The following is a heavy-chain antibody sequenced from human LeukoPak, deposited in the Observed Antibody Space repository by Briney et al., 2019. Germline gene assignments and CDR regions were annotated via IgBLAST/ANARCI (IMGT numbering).Heavy chain of an antibody. D-gene: IGHD3-10*01. V-gene: IGHV3-74*01. CDR1: GFTFSSYW. Sequence: GGSLRLSCAASGFTFSSYWMHWVRQAPGKGLVWVSRINTDGSSTSYADSVKGRFTISRDNAKNTLYLQMNSLRAEDAAVYYCARAGGFGYYFDYWGQGTLVTVSS. CDR3: ARAGGFGYYFDY. J-gene: IGHJ4*02. CDR2: INTDGSST.